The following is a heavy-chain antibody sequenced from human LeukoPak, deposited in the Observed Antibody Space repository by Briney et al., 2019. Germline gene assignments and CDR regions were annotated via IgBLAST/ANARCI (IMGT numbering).Heavy chain of an antibody. CDR3: ARYDYVWGKTFDI. CDR1: GFTFSSYW. J-gene: IGHJ3*02. V-gene: IGHV3-7*01. Sequence: PGGSLRLSCAASGFTFSSYWMSWVRQAPGKGLEWVANIKQDGSEKYYVDSVKGRFTISRDNAKNSLFLQMSSLRAEDTAAYYCARYDYVWGKTFDIWGQGTMVTVSS. CDR2: IKQDGSEK. D-gene: IGHD3-16*01.